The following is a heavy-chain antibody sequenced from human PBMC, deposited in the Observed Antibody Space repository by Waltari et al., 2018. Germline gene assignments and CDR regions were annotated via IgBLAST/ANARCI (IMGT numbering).Heavy chain of an antibody. D-gene: IGHD4-17*01. CDR1: GYTFTSYY. J-gene: IGHJ6*02. V-gene: IGHV1-46*01. CDR3: ARDRVNYGDQDDYYYYYGMDV. CDR2: INPSGGST. Sequence: QVQLVQSGAEVKKPGASVKVSCKASGYTFTSYYMHWVRQAPGQGLEWMGIINPSGGSTSYAQKFQGRVTMTRDTSTSTVYMELSSLRSEDTAVYYCARDRVNYGDQDDYYYYYGMDVWGQGTTVTVSS.